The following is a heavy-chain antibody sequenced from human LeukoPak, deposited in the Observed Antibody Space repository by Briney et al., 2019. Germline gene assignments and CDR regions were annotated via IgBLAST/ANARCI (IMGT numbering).Heavy chain of an antibody. D-gene: IGHD6-6*01. CDR3: ARDPYSSTWSYGMEV. CDR1: GFTFSSYW. V-gene: IGHV3-7*05. J-gene: IGHJ6*02. CDR2: IKQDGSEE. Sequence: PGGSLRLSCAASGFTFSSYWMSWVRQAPGQGLEWVANIKQDGSEEVYVDSVKGRFTISRDNAKNSLFLQLNTLRAEDTAVYYCARDPYSSTWSYGMEVWGQGTTVTVSS.